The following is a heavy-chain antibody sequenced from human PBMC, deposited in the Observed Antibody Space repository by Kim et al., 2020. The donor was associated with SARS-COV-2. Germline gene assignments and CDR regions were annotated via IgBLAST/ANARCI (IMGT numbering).Heavy chain of an antibody. CDR3: ARGNQFGELPLEYYYGMDV. CDR2: INHSGST. D-gene: IGHD3-10*01. CDR1: GGSFSGYY. J-gene: IGHJ6*02. V-gene: IGHV4-34*01. Sequence: SETLSLTCAVYGGSFSGYYWSWIRQPPGKGLEWIGEINHSGSTNYNPSLKSRVTISVDTSKNQFSLKLSSVTAADTAVYYCARGNQFGELPLEYYYGMDVCGQGTTVTVSS.